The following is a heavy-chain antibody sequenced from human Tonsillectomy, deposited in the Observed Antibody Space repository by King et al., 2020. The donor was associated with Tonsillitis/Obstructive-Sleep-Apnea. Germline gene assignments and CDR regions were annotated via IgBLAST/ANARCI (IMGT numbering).Heavy chain of an antibody. CDR2: INPSGGST. CDR3: ARMGMVNDYGDHITVGYYCYYGMDV. D-gene: IGHD4-17*01. Sequence: QLVQSGAEVKKPGASVKVSCKASGYTFTSYYMHWVRQAPGQGLEWMGIINPSGGSTSYAQKFQGRVTMTRDPSTSTVYMELSSLRSEDTAVYYCARMGMVNDYGDHITVGYYCYYGMDVWGQGTTVTVSS. J-gene: IGHJ6*02. CDR1: GYTFTSYY. V-gene: IGHV1-46*01.